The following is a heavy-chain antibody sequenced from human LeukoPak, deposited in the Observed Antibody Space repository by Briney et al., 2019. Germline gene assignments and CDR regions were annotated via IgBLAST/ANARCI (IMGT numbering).Heavy chain of an antibody. CDR2: IRSKANSYAT. Sequence: GGSLRLSCAASGFTFSGSAMHWVRQASGKGLEWVARIRSKANSYATAYAASVKGRFTISRDDSKNTAYLQMNSLKTEDTAVYYCTPTGYSDYDLSHPFDYWGQGTLVTVSP. V-gene: IGHV3-73*01. D-gene: IGHD5-12*01. J-gene: IGHJ4*02. CDR3: TPTGYSDYDLSHPFDY. CDR1: GFTFSGSA.